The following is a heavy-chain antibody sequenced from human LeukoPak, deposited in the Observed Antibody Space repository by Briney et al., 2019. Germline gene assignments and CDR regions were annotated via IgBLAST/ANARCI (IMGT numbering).Heavy chain of an antibody. CDR1: GGSISSYY. J-gene: IGHJ4*02. CDR2: IYYSGST. D-gene: IGHD2-2*02. V-gene: IGHV4-59*01. Sequence: SETLSLTCTVSGGSISSYYWSWIRQPPGKGLEWIGYIYYSGSTNYNPSLKSRVTISVDTSKNQFSLKLSSVTAADTAVYYCARGGYCSSTSCYTGTFDYWGQGTLVIVSS. CDR3: ARGGYCSSTSCYTGTFDY.